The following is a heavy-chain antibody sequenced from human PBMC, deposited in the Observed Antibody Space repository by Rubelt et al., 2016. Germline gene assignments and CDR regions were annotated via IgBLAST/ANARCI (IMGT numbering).Heavy chain of an antibody. CDR1: GFTFSSYW. Sequence: GGGLVQPGGSLRLSCAASGFTFSSYWMSWVRQVPGKGLEWVANIKQDGSEKYYVDSVKGRFTISRDNAKNTLFLQMNSLRADDTAVYYCARGPGGSRTDWADYWGQGSLVTVSS. CDR3: ARGPGGSRTDWADY. J-gene: IGHJ4*02. D-gene: IGHD3-10*01. V-gene: IGHV3-7*04. CDR2: IKQDGSEK.